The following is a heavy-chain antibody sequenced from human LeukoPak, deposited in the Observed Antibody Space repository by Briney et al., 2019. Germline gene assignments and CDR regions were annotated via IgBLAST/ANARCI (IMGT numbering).Heavy chain of an antibody. CDR3: ARQCGSLCPFDY. D-gene: IGHD1-26*01. CDR2: ISAHNGNT. CDR1: GYTFTTYG. V-gene: IGHV1-18*01. Sequence: ASVKVSCKASGYTFTTYGISWVRQAPGQGLEWMGWISAHNGNTNYAQKLQGRVTMTTDTSTSTAYMELRSLRSDDTAVYYCARQCGSLCPFDYWGQGILVTVSS. J-gene: IGHJ4*02.